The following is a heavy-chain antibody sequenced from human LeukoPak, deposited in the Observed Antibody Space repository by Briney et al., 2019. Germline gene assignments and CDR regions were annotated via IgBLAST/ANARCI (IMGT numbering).Heavy chain of an antibody. CDR3: ARDYLYYDSSGYS. J-gene: IGHJ5*02. CDR1: GFTFSSYG. CDR2: ISSSSSYI. D-gene: IGHD3-22*01. Sequence: GGSLRLSCAASGFTFSSYGMSWVRQAPGKGLEWVSSISSSSSYIYYADSVKGRFTISRDNAKNSLYLQMNSLRAEDTAVYYCARDYLYYDSSGYSWGQGTLVTVSS. V-gene: IGHV3-21*01.